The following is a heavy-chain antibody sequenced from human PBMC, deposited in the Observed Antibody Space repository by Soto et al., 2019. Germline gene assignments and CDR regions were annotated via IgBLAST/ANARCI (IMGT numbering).Heavy chain of an antibody. Sequence: SGTLSLTCTVSGCSISSCGYYWSWIRQHPGKGLEWIGYIYYSGSTYYNPSLKSRVTISVDTSKNQFSLKLTSVTAADTAVYYCARVRGGGPFDDWGQGTLVTVSS. CDR2: IYYSGST. CDR1: GCSISSCGYY. CDR3: ARVRGGGPFDD. J-gene: IGHJ4*02. V-gene: IGHV4-31*03. D-gene: IGHD1-26*01.